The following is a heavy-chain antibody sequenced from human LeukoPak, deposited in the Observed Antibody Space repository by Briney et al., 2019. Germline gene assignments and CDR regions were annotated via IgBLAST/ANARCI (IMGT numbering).Heavy chain of an antibody. Sequence: PGGTLRLSCAASGFTFSSYAMHWVRQAPGKGLEWVAVRSYDGSNKYYADSVKGRFTISRDNSKNTLYLQMNSLRAEDTAVYYCAREKSYCSSTSCYEGHYYYYGMDVWGQGTTVTVSS. CDR2: RSYDGSNK. CDR3: AREKSYCSSTSCYEGHYYYYGMDV. CDR1: GFTFSSYA. V-gene: IGHV3-30-3*01. J-gene: IGHJ6*02. D-gene: IGHD2-2*01.